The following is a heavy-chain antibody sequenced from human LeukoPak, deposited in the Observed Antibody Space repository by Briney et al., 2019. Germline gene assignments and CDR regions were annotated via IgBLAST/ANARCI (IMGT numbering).Heavy chain of an antibody. CDR3: ARGGFLVSEYFQH. J-gene: IGHJ1*01. D-gene: IGHD3-16*01. CDR2: ISWNGRTT. CDR1: GFTFSSYA. Sequence: GGSLRLSCAASGFTFSSYAMSWVRQTPGKGLEWVSLISWNGRTTYYIDSVRGRFTISRDNSKNSLYLQMDSLRTDDTALYYCARGGFLVSEYFQHWGQGTLVTVSS. V-gene: IGHV3-43D*03.